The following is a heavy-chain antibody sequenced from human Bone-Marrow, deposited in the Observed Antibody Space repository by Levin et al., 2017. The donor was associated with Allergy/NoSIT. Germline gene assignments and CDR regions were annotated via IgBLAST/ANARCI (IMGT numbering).Heavy chain of an antibody. J-gene: IGHJ4*02. CDR1: GYTFTSVD. CDR3: ARGELGSGYLFDY. Sequence: ASVKVSCKTSGYTFTSVDINCVRQATGQGLEWMGWMYPNSDNAGYAQKFQGRVTMTRNTSISTAYMELSSLRSEDTAIYYCARGELGSGYLFDYWGQGTLVTVSS. V-gene: IGHV1-8*01. CDR2: MYPNSDNA. D-gene: IGHD5-12*01.